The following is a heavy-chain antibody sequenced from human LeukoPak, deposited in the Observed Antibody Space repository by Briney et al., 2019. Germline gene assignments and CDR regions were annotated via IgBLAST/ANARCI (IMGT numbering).Heavy chain of an antibody. CDR1: GFTFSTYG. Sequence: GGSLRLSCAASGFTFSTYGMHWVRQAPGKGLEWVAVIWYDGTNKYHADSVKGRFTISRDNARDSLYLQMNSLRVEDTALYYCARDYNGHFDYWGQGTLVTVSS. J-gene: IGHJ4*02. D-gene: IGHD2-8*01. V-gene: IGHV3-33*01. CDR2: IWYDGTNK. CDR3: ARDYNGHFDY.